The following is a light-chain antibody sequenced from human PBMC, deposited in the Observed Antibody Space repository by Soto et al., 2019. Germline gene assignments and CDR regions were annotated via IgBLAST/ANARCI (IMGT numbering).Light chain of an antibody. Sequence: QSVVTQPPSASGTPGQRITISCSGSSSNIGSNTINWYQQLPGTAPKLLIYSHNQRPSGVPDRFSGSKSGTSASLAISGLLSEDDTDYYCAAWDDSLNGWVFGGGTKLTVL. J-gene: IGLJ2*01. V-gene: IGLV1-44*01. CDR1: SSNIGSNT. CDR3: AAWDDSLNGWV. CDR2: SHN.